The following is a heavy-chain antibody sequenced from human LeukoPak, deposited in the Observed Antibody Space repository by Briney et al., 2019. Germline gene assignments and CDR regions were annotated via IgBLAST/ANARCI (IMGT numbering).Heavy chain of an antibody. J-gene: IGHJ4*02. V-gene: IGHV3-9*01. CDR3: AKSVEAAVAGAIDY. Sequence: GGSLRLSCAASGFTFDDYAMHWVRQAPGKGLEWVSGISWNSGSIGYADSVKGRFTISRDNAKNSLYLQMNSLRAEDTALYYCAKSVEAAVAGAIDYWGQGTLVTASS. CDR2: ISWNSGSI. D-gene: IGHD6-19*01. CDR1: GFTFDDYA.